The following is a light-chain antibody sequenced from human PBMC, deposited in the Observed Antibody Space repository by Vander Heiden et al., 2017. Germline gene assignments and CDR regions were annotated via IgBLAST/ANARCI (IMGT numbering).Light chain of an antibody. J-gene: IGLJ3*02. CDR3: SSYTSSGTLMM. CDR2: DVS. Sequence: QSALAQPASVSGSPGPPITISCAGTSSDVGGYNYVSWYQQYPGKAPKLMVYDVSSRPPGVSDRFSGSKSGNTASLTISGLQPEDEADYYCSSYTSSGTLMMFGGGTKLTVL. CDR1: SSDVGGYNY. V-gene: IGLV2-14*01.